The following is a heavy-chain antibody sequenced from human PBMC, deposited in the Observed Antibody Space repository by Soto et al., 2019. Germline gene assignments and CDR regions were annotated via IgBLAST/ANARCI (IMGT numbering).Heavy chain of an antibody. D-gene: IGHD6-25*01. Sequence: GGSLRLSCAASGFTFSNNYMSWVRQAPGKGLEWVSVTYSGGSTSYADSVKGRFTISRDNSKNTLYLQMNSLRAEDTAVYSCARGRLNGSFDYWGQGTLVTVSS. V-gene: IGHV3-66*01. CDR1: GFTFSNNY. CDR2: TYSGGST. CDR3: ARGRLNGSFDY. J-gene: IGHJ4*02.